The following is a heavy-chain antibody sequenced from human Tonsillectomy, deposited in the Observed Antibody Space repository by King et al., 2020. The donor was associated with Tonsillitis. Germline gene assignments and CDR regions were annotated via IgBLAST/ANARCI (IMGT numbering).Heavy chain of an antibody. CDR2: ISSSSSTI. V-gene: IGHV3-48*02. D-gene: IGHD3-10*01. CDR3: ARGRFMVRRVRFDY. Sequence: VQLVESGGGLVQPGGSLRLSCAASGFTFSSYSMNWVRQAPGKGLEWVSYISSSSSTIYYADSVKGRVTLSRDKAKNSLYLQMNRLRDAGTDVYYCARGRFMVRRVRFDYWGQGTLVTVSS. J-gene: IGHJ4*02. CDR1: GFTFSSYS.